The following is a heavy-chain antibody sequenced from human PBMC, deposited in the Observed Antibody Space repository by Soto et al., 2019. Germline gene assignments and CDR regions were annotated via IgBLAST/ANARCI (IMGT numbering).Heavy chain of an antibody. D-gene: IGHD5-18*01. Sequence: LRLSCAASGFTFSRYWMHWVRQAPGKGPVWVSRINSDGSSTFSADSVKGRFTISRDNAKNTLYLQMNSLRAEDTAVYYCAREGVGYSYGNFDYWGQGTLVTVSS. J-gene: IGHJ4*02. V-gene: IGHV3-74*01. CDR3: AREGVGYSYGNFDY. CDR1: GFTFSRYW. CDR2: INSDGSST.